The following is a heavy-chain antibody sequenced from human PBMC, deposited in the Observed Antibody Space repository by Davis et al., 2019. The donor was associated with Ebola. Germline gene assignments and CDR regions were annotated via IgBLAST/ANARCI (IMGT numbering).Heavy chain of an antibody. V-gene: IGHV3-23*01. CDR3: AKHLWHYGSGSSFSDLDS. CDR1: GFTFNKYG. J-gene: IGHJ4*02. Sequence: GESLKISCAASGFTFNKYGIHWVRQSPGKGLERVSGISGNGVSTYYADSVKGRFTISRDNSKNTLYLQMNGLRGEDTAVYYCAKHLWHYGSGSSFSDLDSWGQGTLVTVAS. CDR2: ISGNGVST. D-gene: IGHD3-10*01.